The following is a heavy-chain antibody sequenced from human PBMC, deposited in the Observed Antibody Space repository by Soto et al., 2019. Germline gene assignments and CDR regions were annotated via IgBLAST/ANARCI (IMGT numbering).Heavy chain of an antibody. CDR1: GYSFTDYH. Sequence: ASVKVSCKASGYSFTDYHIHWVRQAPGQGLEWLGRINPKSGGTSTAQKFQGWVTMTRDRSISTVYMELTRLRSDDTAVYFCARGRSTDCSNGVCSFFYNHEMDVWGQGTTVTVSS. CDR3: ARGRSTDCSNGVCSFFYNHEMDV. D-gene: IGHD2-8*01. V-gene: IGHV1-2*04. J-gene: IGHJ6*02. CDR2: INPKSGGT.